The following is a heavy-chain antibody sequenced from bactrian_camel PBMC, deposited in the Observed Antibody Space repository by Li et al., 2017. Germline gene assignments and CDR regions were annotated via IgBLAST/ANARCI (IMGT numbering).Heavy chain of an antibody. J-gene: IGHJ4*01. CDR3: AAWAFSVCTVATGLSMNQW. CDR2: IAYDGWVS. CDR1: GFQFSDYP. Sequence: VQLVESGGGQVQPGGSLRLSCIASGFQFSDYPMSWVRQAPGKDLEWLAQIAYDGWVSRYNDPAKGRFTISRDNAKNTLNLQMNNLKPEDTGMYYCAAWAFSVCTVATGLSMNQWWGQGTQVTVS. D-gene: IGHD6*01. V-gene: IGHV3S42*01.